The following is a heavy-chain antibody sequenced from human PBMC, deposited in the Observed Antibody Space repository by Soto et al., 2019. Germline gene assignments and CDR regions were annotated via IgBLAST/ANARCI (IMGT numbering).Heavy chain of an antibody. V-gene: IGHV4-4*07. Sequence: SETLSLTCTVSGGSISSYYLSWIRQPAGKGLEWIGRIYTSGSTNYNPSLKSRVTMSVDTSKNQFSLKLSSVTAADTAVYYCARGNVVVAATGLDWFDPWGQGTLVTVSS. J-gene: IGHJ5*02. CDR2: IYTSGST. CDR1: GGSISSYY. CDR3: ARGNVVVAATGLDWFDP. D-gene: IGHD2-15*01.